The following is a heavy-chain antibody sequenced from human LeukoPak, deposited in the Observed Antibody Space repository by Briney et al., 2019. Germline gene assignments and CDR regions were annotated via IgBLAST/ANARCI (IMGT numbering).Heavy chain of an antibody. CDR1: GYSFTSYW. CDR2: SYPGYSDT. V-gene: IGHV5-51*01. D-gene: IGHD3-10*01. CDR3: ARNDYGSGSYYSWFDP. Sequence: GESLKISCKGSGYSFTSYWIGWVRQMPGKGLEWMGISYPGYSDTRYSPSFQGQVTISADKSISTAYLQWSSLKASDTAMYYCARNDYGSGSYYSWFDPWGQGTLVTVSS. J-gene: IGHJ5*02.